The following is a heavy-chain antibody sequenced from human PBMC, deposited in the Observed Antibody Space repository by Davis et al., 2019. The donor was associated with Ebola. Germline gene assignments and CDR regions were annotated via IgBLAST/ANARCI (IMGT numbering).Heavy chain of an antibody. CDR2: INSKTDGGTT. J-gene: IGHJ6*02. CDR3: TRLVRRGLLGMDV. V-gene: IGHV3-15*07. D-gene: IGHD6-19*01. Sequence: PGGPLRPSFAASGFTFSNAWLNWVRQPPGKGLEWVGRINSKTDGGTTYYAAPVKGRFTISRDDSKNTLYLQMNSLKTEDTAVYYCTRLVRRGLLGMDVWGQGTTVTVSS. CDR1: GFTFSNAW.